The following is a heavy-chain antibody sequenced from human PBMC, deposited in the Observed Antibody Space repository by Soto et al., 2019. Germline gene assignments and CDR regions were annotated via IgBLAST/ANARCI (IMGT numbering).Heavy chain of an antibody. D-gene: IGHD2-2*01. V-gene: IGHV3-23*01. CDR1: GFTFSSYA. Sequence: GGSLRLSCAASGFTFSSYAMSWVRQAPGKGLEWVSAISGSGGSTYYADSVKGRFTISRDNSKNTLYLQMNSLRAEDTAVYYCAKPLIGYCSSTSCLGFDPWGQGTLVTVSS. CDR3: AKPLIGYCSSTSCLGFDP. J-gene: IGHJ5*02. CDR2: ISGSGGST.